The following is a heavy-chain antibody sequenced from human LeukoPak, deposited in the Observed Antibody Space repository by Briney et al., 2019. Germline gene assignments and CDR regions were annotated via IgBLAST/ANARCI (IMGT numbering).Heavy chain of an antibody. V-gene: IGHV3-11*01. CDR3: AGASIYCSSTSCRGAFDI. CDR1: GFTFRDYY. CDR2: ISSSGSTI. J-gene: IGHJ3*02. D-gene: IGHD2-2*01. Sequence: GGSLRLSCVASGFTFRDYYMSWIRQAPEKGLEWVSYISSSGSTIYYADSVKGRFTISRDNAKNSLYLQMNSLRAEDTAVYYCAGASIYCSSTSCRGAFDIWGQGILVTVSS.